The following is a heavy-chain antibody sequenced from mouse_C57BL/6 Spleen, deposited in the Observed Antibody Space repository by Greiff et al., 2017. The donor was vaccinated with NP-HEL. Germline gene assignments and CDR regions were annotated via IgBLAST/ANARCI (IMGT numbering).Heavy chain of an antibody. Sequence: EVMLVESEGGLVQPGSSMKLSCTASGFTFSDYYMAWVRQVPEKGLEWVANINYDGSSTYYLDSLKSRFIISRDNAKNILYLQMSSLKSEDTATYYCAREPYYYGSSYRWYFDVWGTGTTVTVSS. V-gene: IGHV5-16*01. CDR1: GFTFSDYY. D-gene: IGHD1-1*01. CDR2: INYDGSST. J-gene: IGHJ1*03. CDR3: AREPYYYGSSYRWYFDV.